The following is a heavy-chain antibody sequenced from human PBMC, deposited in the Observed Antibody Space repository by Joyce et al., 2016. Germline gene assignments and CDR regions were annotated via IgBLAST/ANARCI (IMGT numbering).Heavy chain of an antibody. Sequence: EVQLVEAGGGLVQPGGSLRLSCAASGFTFSAYEIHWVRQTTGKGLEWVSAIGTAGDPYYAGSVKCRFTISRENAKSSLFLQMNSLRAEDTAVYYCARERGGGMSAFDIWGQGTMVTVSS. CDR3: ARERGGGMSAFDI. J-gene: IGHJ3*02. CDR1: GFTFSAYE. V-gene: IGHV3-13*05. D-gene: IGHD3-16*01. CDR2: IGTAGDP.